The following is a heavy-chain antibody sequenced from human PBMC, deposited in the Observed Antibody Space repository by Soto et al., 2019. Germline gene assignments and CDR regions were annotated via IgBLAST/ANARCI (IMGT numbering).Heavy chain of an antibody. V-gene: IGHV4-34*01. D-gene: IGHD6-13*01. J-gene: IGHJ6*02. CDR3: ARVAAAGKYYYYYYGMDV. CDR2: INHSGST. Sequence: SETLSLTCAVYGGSFSGYYLSWIRQPPGKGLEWIGEINHSGSTNYNPSLKSRVTISVDTSKNQFSLKLSSVTAADTAVYYCARVAAAGKYYYYYYGMDVWGQGTTVTVSS. CDR1: GGSFSGYY.